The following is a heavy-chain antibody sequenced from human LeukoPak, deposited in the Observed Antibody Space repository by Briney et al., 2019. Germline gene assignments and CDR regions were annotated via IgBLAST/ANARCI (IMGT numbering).Heavy chain of an antibody. CDR2: IIPIFGTA. Sequence: SVKVSCKASGGTFSSYAISRVRQAPGQGLEWMGGIIPIFGTANYAQKFQGRVTITADKSTSTAYMELSSLRSEDTAVYYCARADILTGYRFDYWGQGTLVTVSS. V-gene: IGHV1-69*06. CDR1: GGTFSSYA. D-gene: IGHD3-9*01. CDR3: ARADILTGYRFDY. J-gene: IGHJ4*02.